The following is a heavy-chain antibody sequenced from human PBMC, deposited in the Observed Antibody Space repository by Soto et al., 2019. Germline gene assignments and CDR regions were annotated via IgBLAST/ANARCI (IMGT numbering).Heavy chain of an antibody. CDR3: ARMNYYDTSGYPFDY. D-gene: IGHD3-22*01. Sequence: ASETLSLTCTVSGGSISSYYWRWIRQPPGKGLEWIGYIYFRGTTNYNPSLKSRVTMSADTSKNQFSLKLNSVTAADTAVYYCARMNYYDTSGYPFDYWGQGMMVTVSS. CDR1: GGSISSYY. J-gene: IGHJ4*02. V-gene: IGHV4-59*01. CDR2: IYFRGTT.